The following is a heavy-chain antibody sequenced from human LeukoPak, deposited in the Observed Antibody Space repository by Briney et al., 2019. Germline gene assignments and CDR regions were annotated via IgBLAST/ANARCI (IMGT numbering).Heavy chain of an antibody. CDR1: GFTVSSYA. D-gene: IGHD5-12*01. CDR2: ISASGGST. Sequence: GGSLRLSCAASGFTVSSYAMSWVRQAPGKGLEWVSAISASGGSTFYADSVKGRFTISRDNSKNTLYLQMNSLRAEDTALYYCAKGRGYSGYDFFDYWGQGTLVTVSS. CDR3: AKGRGYSGYDFFDY. V-gene: IGHV3-23*01. J-gene: IGHJ4*02.